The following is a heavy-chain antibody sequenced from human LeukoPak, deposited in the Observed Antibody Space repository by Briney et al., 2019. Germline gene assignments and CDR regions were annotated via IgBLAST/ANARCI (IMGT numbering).Heavy chain of an antibody. Sequence: SQTLSLTCTVSGVSISSGGYYWSWIRQHPGKSLEWIGYIYYSGSTYYNPSLKRRVTISVDTSKNQLSLKLSSVTAADTAVYYCARDHCSSTSCYVGTSWFDPWGQGTLVTVSS. CDR2: IYYSGST. V-gene: IGHV4-31*03. CDR1: GVSISSGGYY. CDR3: ARDHCSSTSCYVGTSWFDP. D-gene: IGHD2-2*01. J-gene: IGHJ5*02.